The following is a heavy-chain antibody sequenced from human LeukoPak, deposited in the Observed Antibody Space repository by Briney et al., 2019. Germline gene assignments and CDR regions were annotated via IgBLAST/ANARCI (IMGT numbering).Heavy chain of an antibody. CDR1: GGSFSGYY. V-gene: IGHV4-34*01. CDR2: IRHSGTT. D-gene: IGHD3-10*01. CDR3: ARGRRGFDVSGTYIFDS. Sequence: SETLSLTCALYGGSFSGYYWSWVRQPPGKGLAWIGEIRHSGTTNYSPSLKCRVTTSLDTSKNQFSLKLRSVTAADTAVYYCARGRRGFDVSGTYIFDSWGQGILVTVSS. J-gene: IGHJ4*02.